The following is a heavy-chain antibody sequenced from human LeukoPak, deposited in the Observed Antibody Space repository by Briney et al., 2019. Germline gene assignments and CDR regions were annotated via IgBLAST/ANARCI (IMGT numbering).Heavy chain of an antibody. Sequence: ASVKVSCKASGYTFIRYHMHWVRQAPGQGLEWIGVLKLYDGSISHAQKFQGRVTMTSDTSTSTVYMELSSLRSEDTAVYYCARGNYDILTGPRRTDAFDIWGQGTTVTVSS. CDR2: LKLYDGSI. V-gene: IGHV1-46*01. CDR3: ARGNYDILTGPRRTDAFDI. D-gene: IGHD3-9*01. CDR1: GYTFIRYH. J-gene: IGHJ3*02.